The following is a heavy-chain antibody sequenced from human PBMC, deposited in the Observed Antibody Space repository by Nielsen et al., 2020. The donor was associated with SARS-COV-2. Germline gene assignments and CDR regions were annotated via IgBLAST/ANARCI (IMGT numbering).Heavy chain of an antibody. Sequence: ASVKVSCKTSGYSFIANYIRWVRQAPGQGLEWLGRINPNSGDTDYAQRFQGRVTMTRDTSIGTAHMELSSLRSDDTAVYYCTRETPSRYGDLIRYWGQGTQVTVSS. J-gene: IGHJ4*02. V-gene: IGHV1-2*06. CDR3: TRETPSRYGDLIRY. D-gene: IGHD4-17*01. CDR1: GYSFIANY. CDR2: INPNSGDT.